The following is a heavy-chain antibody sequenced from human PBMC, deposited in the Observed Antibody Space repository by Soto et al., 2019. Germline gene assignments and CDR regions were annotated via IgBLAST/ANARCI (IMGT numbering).Heavy chain of an antibody. D-gene: IGHD2-21*02. Sequence: SETLSLTCTVSGGSVNSGTYYWTWIRQPPGKGLEWIGHIFSSGSTNYHPSLKSRVTISVDTPKNQFSLKLRSVTAADAAVYYCARDGKVETGMGSYYYYDMDVWGQGTTVTVSS. CDR1: GGSVNSGTYY. CDR2: IFSSGST. CDR3: ARDGKVETGMGSYYYYDMDV. J-gene: IGHJ6*02. V-gene: IGHV4-61*01.